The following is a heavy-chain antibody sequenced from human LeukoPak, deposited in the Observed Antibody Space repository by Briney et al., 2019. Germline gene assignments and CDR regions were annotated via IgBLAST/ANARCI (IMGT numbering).Heavy chain of an antibody. Sequence: SVKVSCKASGGSFSSYAISWVRQAPGQGPEWMGRTIPLFGTANYAQKFQGRLTITADKSTSTAYMELSSLRSEDTAVYYCAGGIAATLWGQGTMVTVSS. D-gene: IGHD6-13*01. CDR1: GGSFSSYA. V-gene: IGHV1-69*06. J-gene: IGHJ3*01. CDR3: AGGIAATL. CDR2: TIPLFGTA.